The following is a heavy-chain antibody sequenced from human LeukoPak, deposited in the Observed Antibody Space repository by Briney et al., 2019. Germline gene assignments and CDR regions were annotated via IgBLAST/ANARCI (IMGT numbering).Heavy chain of an antibody. CDR3: SDDPAVVVPAY. D-gene: IGHD2-15*01. CDR1: GFSFSNDY. J-gene: IGHJ4*02. Sequence: GESLTLSCAVSGFSFSNDYMSWVRQPPGKGLEWVGSVKSNTDGRTIDYPAPVRGISTISRTYSKNTPYLQMNMLKTEDAVVYYCSDDPAVVVPAYWGQGTLVTVSS. V-gene: IGHV3-15*01. CDR2: VKSNTDGRTI.